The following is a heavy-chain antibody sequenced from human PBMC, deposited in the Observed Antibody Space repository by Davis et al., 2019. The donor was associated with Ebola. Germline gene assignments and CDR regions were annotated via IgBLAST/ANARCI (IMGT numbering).Heavy chain of an antibody. CDR3: ASPGDFVRYFQY. CDR2: INHSGGT. CDR1: GGSFTTYY. D-gene: IGHD4-17*01. V-gene: IGHV4-34*01. Sequence: GSLRLSCAVYGGSFTTYYWSWIRQPPGKGLEWIGEINHSGGTNYNPSLESRVTISVDTSKRQFSLNLSSVTAADTAVYYCASPGDFVRYFQYWGQGTPVTVSS. J-gene: IGHJ1*01.